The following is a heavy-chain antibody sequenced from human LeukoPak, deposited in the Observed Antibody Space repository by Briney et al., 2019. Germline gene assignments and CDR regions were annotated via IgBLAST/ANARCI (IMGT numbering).Heavy chain of an antibody. CDR2: ISAYNGNT. V-gene: IGHV1-18*01. CDR3: ARGWVSGPRSVFDP. J-gene: IGHJ5*02. CDR1: GYTFTSYG. Sequence: RASVKLSCTASGYTFTSYGISWVRQAPGQGLEWMGWISAYNGNTNYAQKLQGRVTMTTDTSTSTAYMELRSLRSDDTAVYYCARGWVSGPRSVFDPWGQGTLVTVSS. D-gene: IGHD3-3*01.